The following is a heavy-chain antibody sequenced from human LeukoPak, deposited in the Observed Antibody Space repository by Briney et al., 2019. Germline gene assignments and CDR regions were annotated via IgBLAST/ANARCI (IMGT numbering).Heavy chain of an antibody. Sequence: GGSLRLSCAASGFIFSSFGMTWVRQAPGKGLEWVANIKEDGSEKYYVDSVKGRFTISRDNAKNSLYLQMNSLRAEDTAVYYCARVNARPGTSWYFDYWGQGTLVTVSS. CDR2: IKEDGSEK. V-gene: IGHV3-7*03. J-gene: IGHJ4*02. CDR3: ARVNARPGTSWYFDY. D-gene: IGHD6-13*01. CDR1: GFIFSSFG.